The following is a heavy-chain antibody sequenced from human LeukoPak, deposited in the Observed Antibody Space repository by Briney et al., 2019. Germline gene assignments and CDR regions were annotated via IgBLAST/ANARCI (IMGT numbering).Heavy chain of an antibody. CDR3: AKDQQQRPFDY. CDR2: ISYDGSNK. CDR1: GFTFSSYG. J-gene: IGHJ4*02. D-gene: IGHD6-13*01. Sequence: GRSLRLSCAASGFTFSSYGMHWVRQAPGKGLEWVAVISYDGSNKYYAHSVKGRFTISRDNSKNTLYLQMNSLRAEDTAVYYCAKDQQQRPFDYWGQGTLVTVSS. V-gene: IGHV3-30*18.